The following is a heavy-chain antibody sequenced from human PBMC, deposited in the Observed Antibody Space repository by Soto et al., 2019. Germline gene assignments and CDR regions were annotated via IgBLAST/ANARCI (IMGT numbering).Heavy chain of an antibody. J-gene: IGHJ3*02. CDR2: ISSNGGST. D-gene: IGHD2-21*01. CDR1: GFTFSSYA. CDR3: AKYCGGASGLVNGVCGAIXI. Sequence: GGSLRLSCAASGFTFSSYAMHWVRQAPGKGLEYVSAISSNGGSTYYADSVKGRFTISRDNSKNTLYLQMSSLRAEDTAVYYCAKYCGGASGLVNGVCGAIXIRGQATMVTVSS. V-gene: IGHV3-64D*08.